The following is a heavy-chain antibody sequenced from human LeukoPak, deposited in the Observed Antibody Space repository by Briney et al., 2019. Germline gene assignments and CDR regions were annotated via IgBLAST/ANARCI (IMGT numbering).Heavy chain of an antibody. D-gene: IGHD6-13*01. CDR1: GFAVSSNY. V-gene: IGHV3-66*01. J-gene: IGHJ6*02. CDR2: IYSGGST. CDR3: ARDLRGSSSQYYYGMDV. Sequence: GGSLRLSCAASGFAVSSNYMSWVRQAPGKGLEWVSVIYSGGSTYYADSVKGGFTISRDNSKNTLYLQMNSLRAEDTAVYYCARDLRGSSSQYYYGMDVWGQGTTVTVSS.